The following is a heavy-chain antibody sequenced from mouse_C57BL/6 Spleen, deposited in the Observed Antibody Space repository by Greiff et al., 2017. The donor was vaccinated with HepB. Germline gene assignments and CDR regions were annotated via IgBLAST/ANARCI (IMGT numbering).Heavy chain of an antibody. D-gene: IGHD2-2*01. CDR2: IYPRDGST. CDR1: GYTFTDHT. CDR3: ARSPYGYDEGYYFDY. J-gene: IGHJ2*01. V-gene: IGHV1-78*01. Sequence: VQLQQSDAELVKPGASVKISCEVSGYTFTDHTIHWMKQRPEQGLEWIGYIYPRDGSTKYNEKFKGKATLTADKSSSTAYMQLNSLTSEDSAVYFCARSPYGYDEGYYFDYWGQGTTLTVSS.